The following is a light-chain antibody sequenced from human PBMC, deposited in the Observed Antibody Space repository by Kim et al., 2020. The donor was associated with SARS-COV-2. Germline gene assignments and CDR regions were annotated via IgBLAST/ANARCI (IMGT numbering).Light chain of an antibody. V-gene: IGLV6-57*03. CDR2: EDN. Sequence: GKTVTISCTRSRGSIASNYVQWYQQRPGSAPTTVIYEDNQRPSGVPERFSGSIDSSSNSASLTISGLKTEDEADYYCQSYDSSNWVFGGGTQLTVL. CDR1: RGSIASNY. J-gene: IGLJ3*02. CDR3: QSYDSSNWV.